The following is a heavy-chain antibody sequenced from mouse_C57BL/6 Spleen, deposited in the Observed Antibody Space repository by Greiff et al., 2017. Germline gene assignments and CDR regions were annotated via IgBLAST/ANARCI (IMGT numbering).Heavy chain of an antibody. CDR2: IYPGSGST. CDR1: GYTFTSYW. Sequence: QVQLQQSGAELVKPGASVKMSCKASGYTFTSYWITWVKQRPGQGLEWIGDIYPGSGSTNYNEKFKSKATLTVDTSSSTAYMQLSSLTSEDSAVYYCARWDYYGSSPYYWGQGTTLTVSS. J-gene: IGHJ2*01. V-gene: IGHV1-55*01. CDR3: ARWDYYGSSPYY. D-gene: IGHD1-1*01.